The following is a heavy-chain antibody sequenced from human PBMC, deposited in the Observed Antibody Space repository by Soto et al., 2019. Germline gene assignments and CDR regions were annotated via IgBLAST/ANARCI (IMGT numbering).Heavy chain of an antibody. Sequence: PGESLKIACRTSGYKFTSYWIAWVRQMPGKGLEWMGIIFPSDSDTRYSPSFQGQVTISADRSTSTVFLQWASLKASDTAVYFCARKDKSGYFNWFDPWGQGTLVTVSS. D-gene: IGHD3-22*01. CDR1: GYKFTSYW. CDR2: IFPSDSDT. J-gene: IGHJ5*02. V-gene: IGHV5-51*01. CDR3: ARKDKSGYFNWFDP.